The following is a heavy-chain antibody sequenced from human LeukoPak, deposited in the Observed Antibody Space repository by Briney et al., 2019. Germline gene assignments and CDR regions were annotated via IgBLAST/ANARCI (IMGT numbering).Heavy chain of an antibody. CDR1: EYAFTSYD. D-gene: IGHD3-10*01. CDR2: MNPNSGNT. CDR3: TRRITPHWYFDL. V-gene: IGHV1-8*01. J-gene: IGHJ2*01. Sequence: GASVKVSCKASEYAFTSYDINWVRQAPGQGLEWMGWMNPNSGNTGYAQKFQGRVTPTRNTSATTAYMELSSLKFEDTAVYFCTRRITPHWYFDLWGRGALVTVSS.